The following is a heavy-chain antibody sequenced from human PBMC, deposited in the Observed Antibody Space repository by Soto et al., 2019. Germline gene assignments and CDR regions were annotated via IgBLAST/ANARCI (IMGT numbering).Heavy chain of an antibody. Sequence: PVELSSKAPGGTFSSYATSWVRQAPGQGLEWMGGIIPIFGTANYAQKFQGRVTITADKSTSTAYMELRSLRSDDTAVYYCATVFRIGYYYYGMDVWGQGTTVTVSS. CDR2: IIPIFGTA. CDR1: GGTFSSYA. D-gene: IGHD2-15*01. CDR3: ATVFRIGYYYYGMDV. V-gene: IGHV1-69*06. J-gene: IGHJ6*01.